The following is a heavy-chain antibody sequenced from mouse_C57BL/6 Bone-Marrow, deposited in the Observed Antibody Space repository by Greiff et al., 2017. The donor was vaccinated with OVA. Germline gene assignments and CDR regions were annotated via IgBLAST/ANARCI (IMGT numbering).Heavy chain of an antibody. Sequence: QVHVKQSGAELVRPGASVKMSCKASGYTFTSYTIHWVKQRPGQGLEWIGYIDPTNDYTNYNQKFKGKATLTADKSSSTAYMQLSSLTSEDSAVDYCTREYYFDYWGQGTTLTVSS. J-gene: IGHJ2*01. V-gene: IGHV1-4*01. CDR2: IDPTNDYT. CDR3: TREYYFDY. CDR1: GYTFTSYT.